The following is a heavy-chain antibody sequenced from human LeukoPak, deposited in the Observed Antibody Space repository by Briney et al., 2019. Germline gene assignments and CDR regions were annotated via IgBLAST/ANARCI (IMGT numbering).Heavy chain of an antibody. CDR3: TSVIWFGEYTSDY. CDR2: IYSGGST. CDR1: GFTVSSNY. D-gene: IGHD3-10*01. V-gene: IGHV3-66*01. J-gene: IGHJ4*02. Sequence: PGGSLRLSCAASGFTVSSNYMSWVRQAPGKGLEWVSVIYSGGSTYYADSVKGRFTISRDNSKNTLYLQMNSLRAEDTAVYYCTSVIWFGEYTSDYWGQGTLVTVSS.